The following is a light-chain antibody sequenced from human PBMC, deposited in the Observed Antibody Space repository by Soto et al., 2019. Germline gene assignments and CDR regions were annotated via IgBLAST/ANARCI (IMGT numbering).Light chain of an antibody. Sequence: DIHMPQSPSTLSAFVGDRITIRWRASQIISTSLAWYQQKPGKAPKLLIYMASILESGVPTRFSGSGAATEFTLSINSLQPDDFANYYCQQYGSYSRTFGQGTKVDI. CDR3: QQYGSYSRT. V-gene: IGKV1-5*03. CDR2: MAS. CDR1: QIISTS. J-gene: IGKJ1*01.